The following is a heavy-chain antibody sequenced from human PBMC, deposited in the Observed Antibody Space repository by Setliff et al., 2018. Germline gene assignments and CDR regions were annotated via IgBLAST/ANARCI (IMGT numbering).Heavy chain of an antibody. D-gene: IGHD3-22*01. CDR3: ARHRRDSSGNYFVGLYYFDY. J-gene: IGHJ4*02. CDR1: GGSISPYY. CDR2: IFYSGSA. Sequence: ETLSLTCSVSGGSISPYYWIWIRQSPGKGLEWIGYIFYSGSARYNPSLESRVTMSVDTSKNQISLKLTSVTAADTAVYYCARHRRDSSGNYFVGLYYFDYWGQGTPVTVSS. V-gene: IGHV4-59*08.